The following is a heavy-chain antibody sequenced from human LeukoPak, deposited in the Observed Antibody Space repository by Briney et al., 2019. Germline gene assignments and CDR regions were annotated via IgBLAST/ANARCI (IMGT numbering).Heavy chain of an antibody. J-gene: IGHJ6*02. CDR1: GFTFDDYA. CDR3: AKDPLGYYYYYGMDV. CDR2: ISWNSGSI. Sequence: PGGSLRLSCAASGFTFDDYAMHWVRQAPGKGLEWVSDISWNSGSIGYADSVKGRFTISRDNAKNSLYLQMNSLRAEDTALYYCAKDPLGYYYYYGMDVWGQGTTVTVSS. V-gene: IGHV3-9*01.